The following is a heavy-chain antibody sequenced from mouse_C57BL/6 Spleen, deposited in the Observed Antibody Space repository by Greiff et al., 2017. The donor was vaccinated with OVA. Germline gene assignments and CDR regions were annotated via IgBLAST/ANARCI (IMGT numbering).Heavy chain of an antibody. CDR3: ARDETAQAPGYFDY. CDR1: GYTFTSYW. V-gene: IGHV1-55*01. J-gene: IGHJ2*01. D-gene: IGHD3-2*02. CDR2: IYPGSGST. Sequence: VQLQQPGAELVKPGASVEMSCKASGYTFTSYWITWVKQRPGQGLEWIGDIYPGSGSTNYNEKFKSKATLTVDTSSSTAYMQLSSLTSEDSAVYYCARDETAQAPGYFDYWGQGTTLTVSS.